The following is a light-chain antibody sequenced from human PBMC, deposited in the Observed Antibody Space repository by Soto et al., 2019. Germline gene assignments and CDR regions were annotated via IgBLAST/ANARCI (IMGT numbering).Light chain of an antibody. V-gene: IGKV1-39*01. CDR2: SSS. Sequence: DIQMTQSPSSLSASAGDRVTITCRASQNISNYLNWYQQKPGKAPNLLIYSSSILQTGVPSRFSGSGSGTHFALTITCLQPEDFATYYCQQSYKKKAFGQGTKV. CDR3: QQSYKKKA. J-gene: IGKJ1*01. CDR1: QNISNY.